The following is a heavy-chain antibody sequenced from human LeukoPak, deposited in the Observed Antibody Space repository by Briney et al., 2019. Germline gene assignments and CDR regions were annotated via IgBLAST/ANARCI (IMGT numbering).Heavy chain of an antibody. D-gene: IGHD3-3*01. V-gene: IGHV3-7*03. CDR2: IKQDGSEK. CDR1: GFTFSSYW. CDR3: ARECDFWSGYCNDY. Sequence: GGSLRLSCAASGFTFSSYWMSWVRQAPGKGLEWVANIKQDGSEKYYVDSVKGRFTNSRDNAKNSLYLQMNSLRAEDTAVYYCARECDFWSGYCNDYWGQGTLVTVSS. J-gene: IGHJ4*02.